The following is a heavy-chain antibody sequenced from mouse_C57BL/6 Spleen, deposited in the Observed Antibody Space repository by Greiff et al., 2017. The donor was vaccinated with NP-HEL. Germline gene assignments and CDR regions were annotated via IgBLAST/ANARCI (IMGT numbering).Heavy chain of an antibody. V-gene: IGHV1-64*01. Sequence: QVQLQQPGAELVKPGASVKLSCKASGYTFTSYWMHWVKQRPGQGLEWIGMIHPNSVSTKYNEQFKSKATLTVDNSSRTAYMQLSSLTSEDSAVYYCAVIYYYGSSYDDWYFDVWGTGTTVTVSS. J-gene: IGHJ1*03. D-gene: IGHD1-1*01. CDR3: AVIYYYGSSYDDWYFDV. CDR2: IHPNSVST. CDR1: GYTFTSYW.